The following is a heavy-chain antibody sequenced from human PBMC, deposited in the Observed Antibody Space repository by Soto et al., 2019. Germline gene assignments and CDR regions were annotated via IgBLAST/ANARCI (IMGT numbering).Heavy chain of an antibody. CDR2: IYYSGST. CDR3: ARSFGLAAAGPFDY. Sequence: SETLSLTCTVSGGSISSGYFCWSWMRQPPGKGLEWIGYIYYSGSTYYNPSLKSRVTISVDTSKNQFSLKLSSVTAADTAVYFCARSFGLAAAGPFDYWGQGTLVTVSS. D-gene: IGHD6-13*01. CDR1: GGSISSGYFC. J-gene: IGHJ4*02. V-gene: IGHV4-31*03.